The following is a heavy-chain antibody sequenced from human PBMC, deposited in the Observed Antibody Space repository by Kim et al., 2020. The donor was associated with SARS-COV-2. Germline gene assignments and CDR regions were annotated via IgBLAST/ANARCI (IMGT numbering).Heavy chain of an antibody. CDR3: AKDSSRFTSGSQYFFDY. Sequence: VKGRFTTSRDTSRNTLYLQMNSLRPEDTAVYYCAKDSSRFTSGSQYFFDYWGRGTLVIVSS. D-gene: IGHD5-18*01. J-gene: IGHJ4*02. V-gene: IGHV3-30*02.